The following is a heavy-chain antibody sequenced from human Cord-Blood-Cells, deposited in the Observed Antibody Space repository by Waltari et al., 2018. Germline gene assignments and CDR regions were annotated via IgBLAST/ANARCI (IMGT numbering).Heavy chain of an antibody. CDR2: ISYDGNNK. J-gene: IGHJ6*02. CDR1: GFTFSSYA. CDR3: ARADSSSWYYYYYYYGMDV. V-gene: IGHV3-30-3*01. Sequence: VQLVESGGGVVQPGRSLRLSCAASGFTFSSYAMHWVRQAPGKGLEWVAVISYDGNNKYYADSVKGRFTISRDKSKSTLYLQMNSLRAEDTAVYYCARADSSSWYYYYYYYGMDVWGQGTTVTVSS. D-gene: IGHD6-13*01.